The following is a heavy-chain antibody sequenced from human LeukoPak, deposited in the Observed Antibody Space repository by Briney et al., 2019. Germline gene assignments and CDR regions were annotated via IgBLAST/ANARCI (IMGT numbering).Heavy chain of an antibody. D-gene: IGHD6-6*01. CDR1: GFSFSGHW. Sequence: GGSLRLSCTASGFSFSGHWMHWARQLPGKGLVWVSRISPTGSTTSYADSVKGRFTVTRDNAKNTLYLQVNNLRAEDTAVYYCARGPNSNWSGLDFWGQGTLLTVSS. CDR3: ARGPNSNWSGLDF. J-gene: IGHJ4*02. CDR2: ISPTGSTT. V-gene: IGHV3-74*01.